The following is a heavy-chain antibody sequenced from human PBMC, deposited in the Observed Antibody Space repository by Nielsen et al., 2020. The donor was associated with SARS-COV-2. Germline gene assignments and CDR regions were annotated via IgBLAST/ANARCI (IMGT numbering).Heavy chain of an antibody. D-gene: IGHD5-18*01. J-gene: IGHJ4*02. CDR2: FNHSGST. CDR3: ARGGGYCYGAIDY. V-gene: IGHV4-34*01. CDR1: GGSLSGYY. Sequence: SQTPSLTRAVHGGSLSGYYWSWIRQPPGKGLEWIGEFNHSGSTNYNPSLKSRVTIPVHTSKNQFSLKLSSVTAAEPAVYYCARGGGYCYGAIDYWGQGTLVTVSS.